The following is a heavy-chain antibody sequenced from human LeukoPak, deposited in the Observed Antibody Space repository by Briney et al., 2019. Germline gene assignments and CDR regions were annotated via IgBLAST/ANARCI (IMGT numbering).Heavy chain of an antibody. Sequence: ASVKVSCKASGYTFTGYYMHWVRQAPGQGLEWMGWINPNSGGTNYAQKFQGRVTMTRDTSISTAYMELSRLRSDDTAVYYCAREYYYGSGSYSIPGDYWGQGTLVTVSS. J-gene: IGHJ4*02. CDR3: AREYYYGSGSYSIPGDY. CDR1: GYTFTGYY. V-gene: IGHV1-2*02. CDR2: INPNSGGT. D-gene: IGHD3-10*01.